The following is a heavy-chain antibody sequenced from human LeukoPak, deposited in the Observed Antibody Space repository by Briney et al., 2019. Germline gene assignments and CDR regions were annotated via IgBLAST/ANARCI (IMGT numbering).Heavy chain of an antibody. D-gene: IGHD5-12*01. CDR1: GGTFSSYA. CDR3: AIIGGYSGYDQGHWFDP. J-gene: IGHJ5*02. V-gene: IGHV1-69*04. CDR2: IIPILGIA. Sequence: GASVKVSCKASGGTFSSYAISWVRQAPGQGLEWMGRIIPILGIANYAQKFQGRVTMTRDTSTSTVYMELSSLRSEDTAVYYCAIIGGYSGYDQGHWFDPWGQGTLVTVSS.